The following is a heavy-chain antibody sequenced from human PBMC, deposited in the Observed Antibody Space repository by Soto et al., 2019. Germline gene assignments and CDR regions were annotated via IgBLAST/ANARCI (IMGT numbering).Heavy chain of an antibody. J-gene: IGHJ3*02. CDR3: ARDRYSSSPIDAFDI. D-gene: IGHD6-6*01. CDR2: IWYDGSNK. CDR1: GFTFSSYG. V-gene: IGHV3-33*01. Sequence: QVQLVESGGGVVQPGRSLRLSCAASGFTFSSYGMHWVRQAPGKGLEWVAVIWYDGSNKYYADSVKGRFTISRDNSKNTLYLQMNSLRAEDTAVYYCARDRYSSSPIDAFDIWGQGTMVTVSS.